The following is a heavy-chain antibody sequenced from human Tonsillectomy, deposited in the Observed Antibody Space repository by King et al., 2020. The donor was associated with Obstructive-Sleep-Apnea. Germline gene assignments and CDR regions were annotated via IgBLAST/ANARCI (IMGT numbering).Heavy chain of an antibody. CDR3: NRGNDPYNVWSGPSDK. V-gene: IGHV3-49*03. D-gene: IGHD3-3*01. Sequence: EVQLVESGGGLVQPGRSLRLSCRASGFRFGDYAMSWFRQAPGKGLEWVGFIRSKGYSGTTEYAASVKGRFTISRDDSKSIAYLQMNSLKTEDTALYYGNRGNDPYNVWSGPSDKWGQGTLVTVSS. J-gene: IGHJ4*02. CDR1: GFRFGDYA. CDR2: IRSKGYSGTT.